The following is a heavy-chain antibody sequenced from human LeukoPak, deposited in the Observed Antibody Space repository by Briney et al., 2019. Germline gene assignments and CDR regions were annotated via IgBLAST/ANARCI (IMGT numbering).Heavy chain of an antibody. CDR1: GFTFSDYY. CDR3: ARFATSTVTTFTYYYYGMDV. V-gene: IGHV3-11*01. D-gene: IGHD4-17*01. J-gene: IGHJ6*02. CDR2: ISSSGSTI. Sequence: PGGSLRLSCAASGFTFSDYYMSWIRQAPGKGLEWVSYISSSGSTIYYADSVKGRFTISRDNAKNSLYLQMNRLRADDTAVYYCARFATSTVTTFTYYYYGMDVWGQGTTVTVSS.